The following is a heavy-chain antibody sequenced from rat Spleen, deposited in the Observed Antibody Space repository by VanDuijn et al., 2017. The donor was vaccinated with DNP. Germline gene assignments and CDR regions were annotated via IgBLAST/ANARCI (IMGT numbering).Heavy chain of an antibody. CDR2: ISYSGST. J-gene: IGHJ2*01. D-gene: IGHD1-4*01. CDR1: GYSITSHY. CDR3: ARWTRYFDY. Sequence: EVQLQESGPGLVKPSQSLSLTCSVTGYSITSHYWGWIRKFPGNKMEWVGHISYSGSTSYNPSPKSRFSIARDTSKNQFFLQLNSVTTEDTATYYCARWTRYFDYWGQGVMVTVSS. V-gene: IGHV3-1*01.